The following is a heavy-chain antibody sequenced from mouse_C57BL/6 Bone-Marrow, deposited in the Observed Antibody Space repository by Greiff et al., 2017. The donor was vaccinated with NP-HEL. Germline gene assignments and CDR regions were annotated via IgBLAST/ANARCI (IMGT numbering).Heavy chain of an antibody. V-gene: IGHV1-58*01. Sequence: EVQLQQSGAELVRPGSSVKMSCKTSGYTFTSYGINWVKQRPGQGLEWIGYIYIGNGYTEYNEKFKGKATLTSDTSSSTAYMQRSSLTSEDAAIYVCSIGLLRPPIAYWGQGTLVTVSA. CDR2: IYIGNGYT. CDR1: GYTFTSYG. D-gene: IGHD1-2*01. CDR3: SIGLLRPPIAY. J-gene: IGHJ3*01.